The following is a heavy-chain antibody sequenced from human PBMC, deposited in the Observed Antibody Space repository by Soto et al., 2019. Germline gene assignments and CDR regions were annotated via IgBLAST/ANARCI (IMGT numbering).Heavy chain of an antibody. D-gene: IGHD5-18*01. J-gene: IGHJ4*02. V-gene: IGHV3-53*04. Sequence: EVQLVESGGGLVQRGGSLRLSCAASGFSVSNTYMNWVRQAPGKGLEWVSVMYSDGSTYYADSVTGRFTISRHNSKNTLFIQMNSPRPEDTAVYYCARGRGFSYGQYFDYWGQGTLVTVSS. CDR1: GFSVSNTY. CDR3: ARGRGFSYGQYFDY. CDR2: MYSDGST.